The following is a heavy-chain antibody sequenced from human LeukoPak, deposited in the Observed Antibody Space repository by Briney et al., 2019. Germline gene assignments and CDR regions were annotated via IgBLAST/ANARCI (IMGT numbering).Heavy chain of an antibody. CDR3: ARPNTVTLSQDAFDV. J-gene: IGHJ3*01. CDR2: IVPFFGTT. D-gene: IGHD4-17*01. CDR1: GGTFNTFSTYA. V-gene: IGHV1-69*13. Sequence: SVKVSCKASGGTFNTFSTYAISWVRQAPGQGLEWMGGIVPFFGTTNYAQKFQGRVTITADESTSTAYMELSSLRSEDTAMYYRARPNTVTLSQDAFDVWGQGTIVTVSS.